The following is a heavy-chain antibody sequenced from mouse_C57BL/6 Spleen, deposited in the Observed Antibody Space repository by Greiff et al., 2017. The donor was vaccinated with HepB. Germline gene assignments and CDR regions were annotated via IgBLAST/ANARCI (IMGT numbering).Heavy chain of an antibody. V-gene: IGHV1-54*01. J-gene: IGHJ3*01. CDR2: INPGSGGT. CDR3: ARGGIKGWFAY. Sequence: VQLQESGAELVRPGTSVKVSCKASGYAFTNYLIEWVKQRPGQGLEWIGVINPGSGGTNYNEKFKGKATLTADKSSSTAYMQLSSLTSEDSAVYFCARGGIKGWFAYWGQGTLVTVSA. CDR1: GYAFTNYL. D-gene: IGHD1-3*01.